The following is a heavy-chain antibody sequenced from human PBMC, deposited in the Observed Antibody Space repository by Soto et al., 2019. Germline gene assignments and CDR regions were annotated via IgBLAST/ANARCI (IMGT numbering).Heavy chain of an antibody. CDR1: GGSISSGDFC. V-gene: IGHV4-30-4*01. CDR3: ARPPTP. D-gene: IGHD1-26*01. J-gene: IGHJ5*02. CDR2: IYYSGST. Sequence: SETLSLTCTVSGGSISSGDFCWSWIRQPPGKGLEWIGYIYYSGSTYYNPSLTSRVTISVDRSKNQFSLKLSSVTAADTAVYYRARPPTPWGQGTLVTVSS.